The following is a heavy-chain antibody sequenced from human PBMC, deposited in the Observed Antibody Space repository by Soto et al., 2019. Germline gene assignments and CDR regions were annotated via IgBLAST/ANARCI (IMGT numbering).Heavy chain of an antibody. D-gene: IGHD2-2*01. Sequence: PGGSLSLSCAASGFTFSSYAMSWVRQAPGKGLEWVSGISGSGGRTYYADSVKGRFTISRDNSKNTLYLQMNSLRAEDTAVYYCAKDRTNNIVVVPADFDYWGQGTLVTVSS. CDR2: ISGSGGRT. CDR1: GFTFSSYA. CDR3: AKDRTNNIVVVPADFDY. V-gene: IGHV3-23*01. J-gene: IGHJ4*02.